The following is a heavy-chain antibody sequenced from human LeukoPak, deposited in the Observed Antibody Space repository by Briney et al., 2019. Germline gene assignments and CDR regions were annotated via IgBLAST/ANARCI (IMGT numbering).Heavy chain of an antibody. CDR3: AREGRPDAFDI. D-gene: IGHD1-1*01. Sequence: GGSLRLSCAASGFTFSSYGMHWVRQAPGKGLEWVAVIWYGGSNKYYADSVKGRFTISRDNSKNTLYLQMNSLRAEDTAVYYCAREGRPDAFDIWGQGTMVTVSS. CDR1: GFTFSSYG. J-gene: IGHJ3*02. V-gene: IGHV3-33*01. CDR2: IWYGGSNK.